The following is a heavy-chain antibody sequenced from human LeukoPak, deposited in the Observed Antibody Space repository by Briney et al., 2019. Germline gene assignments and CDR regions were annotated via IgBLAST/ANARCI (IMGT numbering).Heavy chain of an antibody. V-gene: IGHV3-11*01. CDR3: ARVHYDILTGHTHYYYGMDV. CDR1: GFSFSDYY. D-gene: IGHD3-9*01. CDR2: ISSSGSTI. J-gene: IGHJ6*02. Sequence: GGSLRLSCATSGFSFSDYYMSWIRQALGKGLEWVSYISSSGSTIYYADSVKGRFTISRDNAKNSLYLQMNSLRAEDTAVYYCARVHYDILTGHTHYYYGMDVWGQGTTVTVSS.